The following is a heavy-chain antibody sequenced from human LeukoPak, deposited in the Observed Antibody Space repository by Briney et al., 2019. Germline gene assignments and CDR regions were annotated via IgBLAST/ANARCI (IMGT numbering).Heavy chain of an antibody. CDR1: GGSISSYY. Sequence: NTSETLSLTCTVSGGSISSYYWSWIRQPAGKGLEWIGRIYTSGSTNYNPPLKSRVTMSVDTSKNQFSLKLSSVTAADTAVYYCARGGDYYWYFDLWGRGTLVTVSS. CDR3: ARGGDYYWYFDL. CDR2: IYTSGST. V-gene: IGHV4-4*07. J-gene: IGHJ2*01. D-gene: IGHD4-17*01.